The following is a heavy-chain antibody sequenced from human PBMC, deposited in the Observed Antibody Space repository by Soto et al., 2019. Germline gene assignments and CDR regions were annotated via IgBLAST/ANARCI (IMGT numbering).Heavy chain of an antibody. CDR2: IYYSGST. J-gene: IGHJ4*02. V-gene: IGHV4-31*03. CDR3: ARGEDYYDSSGYSYVDY. CDR1: CGSISSGVYY. Sequence: LTLTCTVSCGSISSGVYYWSWIRQHPGKGLEWIGYIYYSGSTYYNPSLKSRVTISVDTSKNQFSLKLSSVTAADTAVYYCARGEDYYDSSGYSYVDYWGQGTLVTVSS. D-gene: IGHD3-22*01.